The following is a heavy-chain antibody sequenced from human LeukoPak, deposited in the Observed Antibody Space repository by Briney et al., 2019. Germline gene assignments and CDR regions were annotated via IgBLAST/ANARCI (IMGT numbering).Heavy chain of an antibody. D-gene: IGHD1-14*01. CDR1: GYTFTSYD. CDR3: ARSRRGQFRIILALYYYYYMDV. V-gene: IGHV1-8*03. J-gene: IGHJ6*03. Sequence: EASVKVSCKASGYTFTSYDINWVRQATGQGLELVGWMNPNSGNTGYAQKFQGRVTITRNTSISTAYMELSSLRSEDTAVYYCARSRRGQFRIILALYYYYYMDVWGKGTTVTVSS. CDR2: MNPNSGNT.